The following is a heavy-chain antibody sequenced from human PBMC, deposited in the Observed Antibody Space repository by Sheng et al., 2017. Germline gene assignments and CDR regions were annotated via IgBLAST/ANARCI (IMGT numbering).Heavy chain of an antibody. V-gene: IGHV3-21*01. D-gene: IGHD3-3*01. Sequence: EVQLVESGGGLVKPGGSLRLSCAASGFTFSSYSMNWVRQAPGKGLEWVSSISSSSSYIYYADSVKGRFTISRDNAKNSLYLQMNSLRAEDTAVYYCAREADFWSGYYTYAQVRYFDYWGQGTLVTVSS. CDR1: GFTFSSYS. CDR3: AREADFWSGYYTYAQVRYFDY. CDR2: ISSSSSYI. J-gene: IGHJ4*02.